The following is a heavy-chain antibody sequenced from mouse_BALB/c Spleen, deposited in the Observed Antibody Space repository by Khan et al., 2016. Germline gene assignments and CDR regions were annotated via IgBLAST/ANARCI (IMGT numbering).Heavy chain of an antibody. CDR2: IRNKANGYTT. V-gene: IGHV7-3*02. CDR3: ARDRYYGCDY. Sequence: VQLKESGGGLVQPGGSLRLSCATSGFTFTAYYMSWVRQPPGKAPEWLGFIRNKANGYTTEYSVTVKGRFTISRGNYQSILYLQMNTLRAEDSATYDCARDRYYGCDYWCERTTLTVAS. CDR1: GFTFTAYY. J-gene: IGHJ2*01. D-gene: IGHD1-1*01.